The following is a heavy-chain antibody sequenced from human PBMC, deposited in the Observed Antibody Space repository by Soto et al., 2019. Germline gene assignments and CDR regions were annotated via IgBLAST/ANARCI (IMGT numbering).Heavy chain of an antibody. CDR1: GFTCSSCT. CDR3: AKPRPDCISTSCYAQDDAFDI. D-gene: IGHD2-2*01. J-gene: IGHJ3*02. Sequence: PGGSLRLSCAASGFTCSSCTMNWVRQAPGKGLEWVSSISLSTNYIYYADSLRGRFTISRDNAKNSVYLQMNSLRAEDTAVYYCAKPRPDCISTSCYAQDDAFDIWGQGTMVTVSS. CDR2: ISLSTNYI. V-gene: IGHV3-21*01.